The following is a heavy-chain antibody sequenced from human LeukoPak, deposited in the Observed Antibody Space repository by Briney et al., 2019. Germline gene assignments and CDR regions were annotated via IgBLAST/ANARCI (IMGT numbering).Heavy chain of an antibody. CDR3: AKQSLADYYDSSGPL. CDR1: GGSISSSSYY. Sequence: SETLSLTCTVSGGSISSSSYYWGWIRQPPGKGLEWIGSIYYSGSTYYNPSLKSRVTISVDTSKNQFSLKLSSVTAADTAVYYCAKQSLADYYDSSGPLGGQGPLVTVSS. D-gene: IGHD3-22*01. CDR2: IYYSGST. J-gene: IGHJ4*02. V-gene: IGHV4-39*01.